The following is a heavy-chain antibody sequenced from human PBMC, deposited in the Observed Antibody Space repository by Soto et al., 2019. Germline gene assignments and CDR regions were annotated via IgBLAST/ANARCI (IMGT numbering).Heavy chain of an antibody. J-gene: IGHJ1*01. V-gene: IGHV4-30-4*08. Sequence: QVQLQESGPGLVEPSQTLSLTCTVSGDSIGSTDSYWSWIRRPPGKGLEWIGYIYYTGGTFYNPSLKSRITLPLETSNNQFSLTLTSVTAADTGMYYCARGGSGWAEYFQHWGQGTLVAVSS. CDR3: ARGGSGWAEYFQH. D-gene: IGHD6-25*01. CDR2: IYYTGGT. CDR1: GDSIGSTDSY.